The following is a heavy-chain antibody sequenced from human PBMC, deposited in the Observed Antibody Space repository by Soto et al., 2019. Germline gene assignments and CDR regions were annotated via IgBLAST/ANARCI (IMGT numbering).Heavy chain of an antibody. D-gene: IGHD6-19*01. CDR3: AKDRVAVAGPNYYYYGMDV. CDR1: GFTFSSYG. Sequence: GGSPRLSCAASGFTFSSYGVHWVRQAPGKGLEWVAVISYDGSNKYYADSVKGRFTISGDNSKNTLYLQMNSLRAEDTAVYYCAKDRVAVAGPNYYYYGMDVWGQGTTVTAP. J-gene: IGHJ6*02. CDR2: ISYDGSNK. V-gene: IGHV3-30*18.